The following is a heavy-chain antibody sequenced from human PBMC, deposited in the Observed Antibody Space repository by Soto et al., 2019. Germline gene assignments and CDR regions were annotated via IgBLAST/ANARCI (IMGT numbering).Heavy chain of an antibody. Sequence: QITLKESGPTLVKPTQTLTLTCTFSGFSLSTSGVGVGWIRQPPGKALEWLAIIYWDDEKRYSPSLKTRLTVHKDTSKNQVVLTMTNVDPVDTATYYCAHRAYFDSGKKFAYGAQGTLVSVSS. D-gene: IGHD3-10*01. CDR1: GFSLSTSGVG. CDR3: AHRAYFDSGKKFAY. V-gene: IGHV2-5*02. CDR2: IYWDDEK. J-gene: IGHJ4*02.